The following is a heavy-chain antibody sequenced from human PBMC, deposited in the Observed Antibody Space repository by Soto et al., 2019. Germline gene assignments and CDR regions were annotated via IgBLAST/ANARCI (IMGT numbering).Heavy chain of an antibody. CDR2: ISSSSSYI. D-gene: IGHD2-15*01. J-gene: IGHJ6*02. V-gene: IGHV3-21*01. CDR3: AREKLTPYYYYYGMDV. Sequence: EVQLVESGGGLVKPGGSLRLSCAASGFTFSSYSMNWVRQAPGKGLEWVSSISSSSSYIYYADSVKGRFTISRDNAKNSLYLRMNSLRAEDTAVYYCAREKLTPYYYYYGMDVWGQGTTVTVSS. CDR1: GFTFSSYS.